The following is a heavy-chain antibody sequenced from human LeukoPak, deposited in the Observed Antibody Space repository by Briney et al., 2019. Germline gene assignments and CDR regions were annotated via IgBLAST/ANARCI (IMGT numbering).Heavy chain of an antibody. CDR2: INPSGGST. Sequence: ASVKVSCKASGGTFSSYAISWVRQAPGQGLEWMGIINPSGGSTSYAQKFQGRVTMTRDTSTSTVYMELSSLRSEDTAVYYCARAPYSSSGRLMGYWGQGTLVTVSS. CDR1: GGTFSSYA. J-gene: IGHJ4*02. CDR3: ARAPYSSSGRLMGY. D-gene: IGHD6-6*01. V-gene: IGHV1-46*01.